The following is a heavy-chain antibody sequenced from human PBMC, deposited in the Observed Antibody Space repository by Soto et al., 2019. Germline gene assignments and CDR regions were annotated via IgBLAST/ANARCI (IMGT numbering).Heavy chain of an antibody. CDR2: ISSSSSYI. V-gene: IGHV3-21*01. Sequence: EVQLVESGGGLVKPGGSLRLSCAASGFTFSSYSMNWVRQAPGKGLEWVSSISSSSSYIYYADSVKGRFTISRDNAKNSLYLQMNSLRAEDTAVYYCARDPEIGGSYNFDYWGQGTLVTVSS. J-gene: IGHJ4*02. D-gene: IGHD1-26*01. CDR3: ARDPEIGGSYNFDY. CDR1: GFTFSSYS.